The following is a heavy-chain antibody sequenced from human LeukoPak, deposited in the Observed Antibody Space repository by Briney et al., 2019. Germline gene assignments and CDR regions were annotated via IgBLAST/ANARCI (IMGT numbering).Heavy chain of an antibody. CDR1: GGPVSSGSYY. CDR3: AREPGETDEGFEY. CDR2: IYYSGST. V-gene: IGHV4-61*01. D-gene: IGHD1-14*01. Sequence: SETLSPTCTVSGGPVSSGSYYWNWIRQPPGKGLEWIGHIYYSGSTDYNPSLKSRVTISADTSKNQFSLKMTSVTAADTAVYYCAREPGETDEGFEYWGQGTLVTVSS. J-gene: IGHJ4*02.